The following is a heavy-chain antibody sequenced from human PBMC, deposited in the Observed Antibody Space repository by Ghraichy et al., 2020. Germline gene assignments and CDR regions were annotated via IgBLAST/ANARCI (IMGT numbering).Heavy chain of an antibody. V-gene: IGHV1-69*06. D-gene: IGHD2-15*01. CDR3: ARSLNLRYCSGGSCYYYGMDV. CDR2: IIPIFGTA. Sequence: SVKVSCKASGGTFSSYAISWVRQAPGQGLEWMGGIIPIFGTANYAQKFQGRVTITADKSTSTAYMELSSLRSEDTAVYYCARSLNLRYCSGGSCYYYGMDVWGQGTTVTVSS. CDR1: GGTFSSYA. J-gene: IGHJ6*02.